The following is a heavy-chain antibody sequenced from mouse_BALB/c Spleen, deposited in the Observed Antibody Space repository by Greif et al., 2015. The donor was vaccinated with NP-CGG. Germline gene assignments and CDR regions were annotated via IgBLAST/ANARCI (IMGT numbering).Heavy chain of an antibody. Sequence: EVKLMESGGGLVQPGGSLKLSCATSGFTFSDYYMYWVRQTPEKRLEWVAYTSNGGGSTYYPDTVKGRFTISRDNAKNPLYLQPNCSHADDTTWCDCAGYDVSGGYFRWFSCGGQGSLGSVFA. V-gene: IGHV5-12*02. CDR1: GFTFSDYY. J-gene: IGHJ3*01. D-gene: IGHD2-3*01. CDR3: AGYDVSGGYFRWFSC. CDR2: TSNGGGST.